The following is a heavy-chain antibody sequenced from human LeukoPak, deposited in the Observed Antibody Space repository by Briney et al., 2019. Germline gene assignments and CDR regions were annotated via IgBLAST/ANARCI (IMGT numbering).Heavy chain of an antibody. CDR2: INWNGGRT. CDR3: ARDVVDY. J-gene: IGHJ4*02. V-gene: IGHV3-20*04. CDR1: GFTCDDYG. Sequence: GGSLRLSCAASGFTCDDYGMSWVRQVPGKGLEWVSGINWNGGRTGYAESVKGRFTISRDNAKNSLYLQMNSLRAEDTAVYYCARDVVDYWGQGTLVTVSS.